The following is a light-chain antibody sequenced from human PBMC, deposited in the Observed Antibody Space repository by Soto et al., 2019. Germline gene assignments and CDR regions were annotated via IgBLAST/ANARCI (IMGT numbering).Light chain of an antibody. CDR3: QQRSNWPPTWT. J-gene: IGKJ1*01. Sequence: IVLTQSPGTLSLSPGERVTLSCRAIQSVTTRLAWYQHKPGQAPTLLMSGASNRASGVPVRFSGSGSGTDFTLTISSLEPEDFAVYYCQQRSNWPPTWTFGQGTKVDI. V-gene: IGKV3-11*01. CDR2: GAS. CDR1: QSVTTR.